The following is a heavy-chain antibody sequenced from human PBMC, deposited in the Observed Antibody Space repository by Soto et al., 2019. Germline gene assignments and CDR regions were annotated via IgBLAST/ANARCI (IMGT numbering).Heavy chain of an antibody. CDR3: ARVGCRGGGGASRGGFYYGMDV. J-gene: IGHJ6*02. Sequence: GGSLRLSCAASGFTFSTYRMIWVRQAPGKGPGWVSSITSSGSYKVHAESLTARLTLSRDNAQIAVYREMSSLRVDDTAVYYSARVGCRGGGGASRGGFYYGMDVWGQGTTVTVSS. D-gene: IGHD2-15*01. V-gene: IGHV3-21*01. CDR2: ITSSGSYK. CDR1: GFTFSTYR.